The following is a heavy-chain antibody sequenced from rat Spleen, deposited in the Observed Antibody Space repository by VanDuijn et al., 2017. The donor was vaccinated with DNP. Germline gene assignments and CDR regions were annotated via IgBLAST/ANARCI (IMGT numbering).Heavy chain of an antibody. CDR2: MWYDGDT. CDR1: GFSLTSYS. V-gene: IGHV2-15*01. J-gene: IGHJ1*01. CDR3: TRGRYNGYQRHYWSFDF. D-gene: IGHD1-6*01. Sequence: QVQLKESGPGLVQPSQTLSLTCTVSGFSLTSYSVNWVRQPSGRGPAWMGKMWYDGDTAYNSALKSRLSISRDTSKSQVFLKMNSLQTEDTAIYFCTRGRYNGYQRHYWSFDFWGPGTMVTVSS.